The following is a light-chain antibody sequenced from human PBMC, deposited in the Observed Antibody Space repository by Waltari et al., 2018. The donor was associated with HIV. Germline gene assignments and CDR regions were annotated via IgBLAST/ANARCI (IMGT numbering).Light chain of an antibody. CDR3: QQYMNSPRT. CDR1: QSVRSTH. V-gene: IGKV3-20*01. J-gene: IGKJ1*01. CDR2: AAS. Sequence: EIVLTQSPGTLSLSPGERATLSCRASQSVRSTHLAWYQQKPGQPPRLLIYAASTRATGITERVSGSGSGTDFTLAIRRLEPEDCAVYDGQQYMNSPRTFGQGTKVEI.